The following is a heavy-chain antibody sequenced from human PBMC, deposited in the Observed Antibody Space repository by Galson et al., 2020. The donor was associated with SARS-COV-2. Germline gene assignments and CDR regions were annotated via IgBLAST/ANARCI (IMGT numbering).Heavy chain of an antibody. D-gene: IGHD5-12*01. Sequence: GGSLRLSCAASGFTFSSYAMHWVRQAPGKGLEWVAVISYDGSNKYYADSVKGRFTISRDNSKNTLYLQMNSLRAEDTAVYYCARVIRKRDGYNYVLDYWGQGTLVTVSS. J-gene: IGHJ4*02. CDR3: ARVIRKRDGYNYVLDY. CDR2: ISYDGSNK. CDR1: GFTFSSYA. V-gene: IGHV3-30*01.